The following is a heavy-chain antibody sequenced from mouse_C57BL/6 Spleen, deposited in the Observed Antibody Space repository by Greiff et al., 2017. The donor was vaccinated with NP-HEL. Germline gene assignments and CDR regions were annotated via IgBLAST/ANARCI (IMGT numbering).Heavy chain of an antibody. J-gene: IGHJ4*01. CDR2: IHPNSGST. CDR3: ARRLSSYDAMDY. Sequence: QVHVKQSGAELVKPGASVKLSCKASGYTFTSYWMHWVKQRPGQGLEWIGMIHPNSGSTNYNEKFKSKATLTVDKSSSTAYMQLSSLTSEDSAVYYCARRLSSYDAMDYWGQGTSVTVSS. V-gene: IGHV1-64*01. CDR1: GYTFTSYW. D-gene: IGHD1-1*01.